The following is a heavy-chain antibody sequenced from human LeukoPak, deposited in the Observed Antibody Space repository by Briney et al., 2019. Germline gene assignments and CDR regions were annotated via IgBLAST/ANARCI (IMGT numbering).Heavy chain of an antibody. V-gene: IGHV1-69*13. D-gene: IGHD5-18*01. CDR3: ARLEQLWFPDAFDI. Sequence: GASVKVSCKASGGTFSSYAISWVRQAPGQGLEWMGGIIPIFGTANYAQKFQGRVTITADESTSTAYMELSSLRSEDTAVYYCARLEQLWFPDAFDIWGQGTMVTVSS. J-gene: IGHJ3*02. CDR2: IIPIFGTA. CDR1: GGTFSSYA.